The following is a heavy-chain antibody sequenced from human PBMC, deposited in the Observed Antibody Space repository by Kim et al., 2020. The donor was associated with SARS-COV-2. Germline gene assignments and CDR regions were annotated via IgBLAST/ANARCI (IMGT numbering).Heavy chain of an antibody. Sequence: STYYADSVKGRFTISRDNSKNTLYLQMNSLRAEDTAVYYCARGAAVGFDPWGQGTLVTVSS. J-gene: IGHJ5*02. CDR3: ARGAAVGFDP. V-gene: IGHV3-53*01. D-gene: IGHD2-21*01. CDR2: ST.